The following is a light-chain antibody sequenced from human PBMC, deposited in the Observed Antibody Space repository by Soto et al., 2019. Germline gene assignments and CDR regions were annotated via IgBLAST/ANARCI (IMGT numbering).Light chain of an antibody. CDR3: QQRSIWPLT. CDR2: DAS. Sequence: EIVLTQSPATLSLSPGEGATLSCRASQSVSSYLAWYQQKPGQAPRLLIYDASNRATGIPARFSGSGSGTDFTLTISSLEPEDFAVYYCQQRSIWPLTFGGGTKMEIK. CDR1: QSVSSY. V-gene: IGKV3-11*01. J-gene: IGKJ4*01.